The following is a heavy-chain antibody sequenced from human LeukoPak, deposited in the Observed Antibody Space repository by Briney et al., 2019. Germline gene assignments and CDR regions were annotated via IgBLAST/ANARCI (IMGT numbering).Heavy chain of an antibody. V-gene: IGHV3-74*01. J-gene: IGHJ4*02. CDR3: VRDIRVGAFIPPSDC. CDR2: INNGGSIT. CDR1: GFTFSSHR. D-gene: IGHD1-26*01. Sequence: PGGALRLSCAASGFTFSSHRMNWVRQVPGKGLGWGSRINNGGSITSYADSVKGRLTISRDNAKNTLYLQMNSLRAEDTAVYYCVRDIRVGAFIPPSDCWGQGTLVTVSS.